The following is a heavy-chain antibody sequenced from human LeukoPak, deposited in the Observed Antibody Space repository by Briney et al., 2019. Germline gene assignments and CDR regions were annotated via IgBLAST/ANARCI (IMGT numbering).Heavy chain of an antibody. V-gene: IGHV3-11*04. D-gene: IGHD5-18*01. CDR1: GFTFSDYY. CDR2: ISSSGSTI. CDR3: ARVLREIQLWSGPYYYYYMDV. Sequence: GGSLRLSCAASGFTFSDYYMSWIRQAPGKGLEWVSYISSSGSTIDYADSVKGRFTISRDNAKNSLYLQMNSLRAEDTAVYYCARVLREIQLWSGPYYYYYMDVWGKGTTVTVSS. J-gene: IGHJ6*03.